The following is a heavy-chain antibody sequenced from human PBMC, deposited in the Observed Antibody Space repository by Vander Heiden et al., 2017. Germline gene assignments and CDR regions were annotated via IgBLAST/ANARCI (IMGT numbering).Heavy chain of an antibody. CDR3: ARAAFGELFWDY. J-gene: IGHJ4*02. Sequence: QVQLQESGPGLVKPSETLSLTCTVSGGSISSYYWSWIRQPPGKGLEWIGYIYYRGSTNYNPSPKRRVNISVDTAKNQFSLKLSSVTAAETAVYYCARAAFGELFWDYWGQGTLVTVSS. V-gene: IGHV4-59*01. CDR1: GGSISSYY. D-gene: IGHD3-10*01. CDR2: IYYRGST.